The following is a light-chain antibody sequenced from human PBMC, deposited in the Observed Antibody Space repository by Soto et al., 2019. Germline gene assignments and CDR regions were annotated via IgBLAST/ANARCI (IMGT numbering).Light chain of an antibody. CDR3: QSYDSSLSGVV. Sequence: QSALTQPASVSGSPGQSITISCTGTSSDVGGYNYVSWYQQHPGKAPKLMIYDVSNRPSGVSSRFSGSKSGNTASLTTSGLQAEDEADYYCQSYDSSLSGVVFGGGTKLTVL. CDR2: DVS. CDR1: SSDVGGYNY. V-gene: IGLV2-14*01. J-gene: IGLJ2*01.